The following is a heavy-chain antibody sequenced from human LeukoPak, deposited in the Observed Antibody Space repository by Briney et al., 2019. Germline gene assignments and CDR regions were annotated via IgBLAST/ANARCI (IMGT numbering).Heavy chain of an antibody. CDR2: IYTSGST. CDR1: GGSISTYH. Sequence: PSETLSLTCTVSGGSISTYHWSWIRQPAGKGLEWIGRIYTSGSTSYNPSLKSRVTISVDKSKNQFSLKLSSVTAADTAVYYCARGSELSYYYDSSGYIYFDYWGLGTLVTVSS. CDR3: ARGSELSYYYDSSGYIYFDY. V-gene: IGHV4-4*07. J-gene: IGHJ4*02. D-gene: IGHD3-22*01.